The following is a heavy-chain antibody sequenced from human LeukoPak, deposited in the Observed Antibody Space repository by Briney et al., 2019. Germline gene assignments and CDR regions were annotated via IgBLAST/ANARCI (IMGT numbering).Heavy chain of an antibody. V-gene: IGHV3-7*01. CDR1: GFTFSSYW. CDR3: ARGFRDGYNYRDGNFDY. CDR2: IKQDGSEK. D-gene: IGHD5-24*01. J-gene: IGHJ4*02. Sequence: PGGSLRLSCAASGFTFSSYWMSWVRQAPGKGLEWVANIKQDGSEKYYVDSVKGRFTISRDNAKNSLYLQMNSLRADDTAVYYCARGFRDGYNYRDGNFDYWGQGTLVTVSS.